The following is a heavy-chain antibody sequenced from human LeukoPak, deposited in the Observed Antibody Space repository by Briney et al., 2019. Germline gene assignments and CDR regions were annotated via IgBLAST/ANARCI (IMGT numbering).Heavy chain of an antibody. CDR1: GFTFSDHY. CDR3: ARDASTPFDI. J-gene: IGHJ3*02. V-gene: IGHV3-72*01. Sequence: GGSLRLSCAASGFTFSDHYMDWVRQAPGKGLEWVGRTRNKANSYTTEYAASVKGRFTISRDDSKNSLYLQMNSLKTEDTAVYYCARDASTPFDIWGQGTMVTVSS. CDR2: TRNKANSYTT.